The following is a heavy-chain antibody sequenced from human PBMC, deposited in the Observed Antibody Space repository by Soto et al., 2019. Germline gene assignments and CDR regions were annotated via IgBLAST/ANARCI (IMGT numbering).Heavy chain of an antibody. V-gene: IGHV4-30-4*01. J-gene: IGHJ4*02. Sequence: SETLSLTCTVSGGSISSAAYCWSWIRQSPDKGLEWIGHIYDGGTTYSSPSLKGRVTISADTSETQFSLKLSSVSAADTAVYYCARGPSGDKIDYWGQGIQVTVAS. CDR1: GGSISSAAYC. CDR3: ARGPSGDKIDY. CDR2: IYDGGTT.